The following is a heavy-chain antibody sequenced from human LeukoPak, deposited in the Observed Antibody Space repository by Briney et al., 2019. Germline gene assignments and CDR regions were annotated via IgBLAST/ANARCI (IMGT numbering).Heavy chain of an antibody. V-gene: IGHV3-23*01. CDR3: AKRSPYYFDY. CDR1: GFTFSSYA. J-gene: IGHJ4*02. CDR2: INSGGST. Sequence: GGSLRLSCAASGFTFSSYAMSWVRQAPGKGLEWVSSINSGGSTFYADSLKGRFTISRDNSKNTLYLQMNSLRAEDTAVYYCAKRSPYYFDYWGQGTLVTVSS.